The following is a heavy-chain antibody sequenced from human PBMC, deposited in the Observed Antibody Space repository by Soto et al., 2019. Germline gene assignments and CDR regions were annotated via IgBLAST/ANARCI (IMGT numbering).Heavy chain of an antibody. CDR1: GYRFSGYY. CDR2: INPTSGVA. D-gene: IGHD3-10*01. CDR3: AREGRLYGADYCFDY. Sequence: ASVKVSCKASGYRFSGYYIHWVRQAPGQGLESMGWINPTSGVAEYAPKFQGWVTMTRDTSINTAYMELTRLTSNNTAVYYCAREGRLYGADYCFDYWGQGALVTVSS. J-gene: IGHJ4*02. V-gene: IGHV1-2*04.